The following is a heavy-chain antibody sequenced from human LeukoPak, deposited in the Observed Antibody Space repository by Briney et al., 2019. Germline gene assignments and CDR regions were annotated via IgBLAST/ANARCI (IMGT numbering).Heavy chain of an antibody. J-gene: IGHJ4*02. CDR2: IDPSDSYT. D-gene: IGHD5-18*01. CDR1: GYSFTSYW. CDR3: ARQDTAMGPFDY. V-gene: IGHV5-10-1*01. Sequence: GESLKISCQGSGYSFTSYWISWVRQMPGKGLEWMGRIDPSDSYTNYSASFQGHVTISADKSISTAYLQWSSLKASDTAMYYCARQDTAMGPFDYWGQGTLVTVSS.